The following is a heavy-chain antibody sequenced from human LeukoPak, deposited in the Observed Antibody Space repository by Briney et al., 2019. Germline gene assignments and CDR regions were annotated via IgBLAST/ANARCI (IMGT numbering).Heavy chain of an antibody. V-gene: IGHV3-23*01. J-gene: IGHJ4*02. CDR2: ISGSGGNT. D-gene: IGHD4-11*01. CDR1: GFTFSSYA. CDR3: ARERPVAFYYSNYGGYFDY. Sequence: GGSLRLSCATSGFTFSSYAMSWVRQAPGKGLEWVSVISGSGGNTHYTDPVKGRFTISRDNSKNTLYLQMNSLRSDDTAVYYCARERPVAFYYSNYGGYFDYWGQGTLVTVSS.